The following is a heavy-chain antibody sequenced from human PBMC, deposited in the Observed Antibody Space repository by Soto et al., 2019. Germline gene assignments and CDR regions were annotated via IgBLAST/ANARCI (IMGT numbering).Heavy chain of an antibody. V-gene: IGHV3-15*01. CDR2: IRSKTDGGTT. Sequence: EVQLVESGGGLVEPGGSLRLSCAASGITFSNAWMNWVRKAPGKGLEYIGRIRSKTDGGTTEYAAPVEGRFTVSRDDSTNTLYLQMSGLKTEDTAVYYSTTTRPGTKFFDNWGQGTLVPVFS. J-gene: IGHJ3*02. CDR3: TTTRPGTKFFDN. D-gene: IGHD6-13*01. CDR1: GITFSNAW.